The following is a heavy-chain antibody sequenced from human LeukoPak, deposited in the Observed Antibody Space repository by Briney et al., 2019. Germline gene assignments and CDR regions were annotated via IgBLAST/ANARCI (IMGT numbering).Heavy chain of an antibody. D-gene: IGHD3-22*01. Sequence: SGTLSLTCTVSGGSISSNYWSWIRQPPGKGPEWIGYIYYSGSTNYNPSLKSRVTISVDTSKNQFSLKLSSVTAADTAVYYCARSYYDSSGYLYWYFDLWGRGTLVTVSS. CDR1: GGSISSNY. CDR2: IYYSGST. J-gene: IGHJ2*01. CDR3: ARSYYDSSGYLYWYFDL. V-gene: IGHV4-59*01.